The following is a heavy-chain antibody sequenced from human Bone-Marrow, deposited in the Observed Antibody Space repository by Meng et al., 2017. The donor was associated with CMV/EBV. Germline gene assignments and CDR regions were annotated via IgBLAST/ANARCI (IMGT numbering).Heavy chain of an antibody. CDR2: INPNSGGT. CDR1: GYTFTGYY. V-gene: IGHV1-2*02. D-gene: IGHD3-10*01. CDR3: ARQGSGSYYHYYYGMDV. Sequence: ASVKVSCKASGYTFTGYYMHWVRQAPGQGLEWMGWINPNSGGTNYAQKFQGRVTMTRDTSISTAYMELSRLRSDDTAVYYCARQGSGSYYHYYYGMDVWGQGTTVTVSS. J-gene: IGHJ6*02.